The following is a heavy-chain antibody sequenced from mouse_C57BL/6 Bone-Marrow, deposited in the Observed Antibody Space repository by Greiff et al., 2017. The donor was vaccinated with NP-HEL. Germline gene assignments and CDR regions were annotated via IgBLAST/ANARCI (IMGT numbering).Heavy chain of an antibody. CDR3: ARDDWINWYFDV. CDR1: GFTFSSYA. D-gene: IGHD2-13*01. V-gene: IGHV5-4*01. Sequence: EVQLVESGGGLVKPGGSLKLSCAASGFTFSSYAMSWVRQTPEKRLEWVATISDGGSYTYYPDNVKGRFTISRDNAKNNLYQQMSHLKSEDTAMYYCARDDWINWYFDVWGTGTTVTASS. CDR2: ISDGGSYT. J-gene: IGHJ1*03.